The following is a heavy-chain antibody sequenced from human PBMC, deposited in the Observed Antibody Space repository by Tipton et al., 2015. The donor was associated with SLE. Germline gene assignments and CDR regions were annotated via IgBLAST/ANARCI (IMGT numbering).Heavy chain of an antibody. CDR3: VKGAWLDY. V-gene: IGHV3-74*01. Sequence: AVTGFTFSNYWMHWVRQTPGKGLVWVSRINYDGSRTDYADSVKGRFTISRDNAKNTLYLQMNSLGADDTAVYYCVKGAWLDYWGQGTLVTVSS. CDR2: INYDGSRT. J-gene: IGHJ4*02. CDR1: GFTFSNYW. D-gene: IGHD1-26*01.